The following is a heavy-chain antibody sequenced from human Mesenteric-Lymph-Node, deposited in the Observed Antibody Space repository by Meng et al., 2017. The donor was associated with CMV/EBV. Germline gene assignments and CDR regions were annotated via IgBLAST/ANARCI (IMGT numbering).Heavy chain of an antibody. CDR3: ARHQRWLKSEGGFNY. D-gene: IGHD4-23*01. CDR2: INHSGST. V-gene: IGHV4-34*01. Sequence: AQLTQVGAGLLKPSGTLSLTCAVYGGSFSGYYWSWIRQPPGKGLEWIGEINHSGSTNYNPSLKSRVTISVDTSKNQFSLKLSSVTAADTAVYYCARHQRWLKSEGGFNYWGQGTLVTVSS. J-gene: IGHJ4*02. CDR1: GGSFSGYY.